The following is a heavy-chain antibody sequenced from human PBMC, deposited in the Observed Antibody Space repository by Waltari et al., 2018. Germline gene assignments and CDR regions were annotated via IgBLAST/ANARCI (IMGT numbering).Heavy chain of an antibody. CDR2: INAGNGNT. Sequence: QVQLVQSGAEVKKPGASVKVSCKASGYTFTSYAMHWVRQAPGKRLEWMGWINAGNGNTKYSQKFQGRVTITRDTSASTAYMELSSLRSEDTAVYYCSSGWYQSRSRFYYYYGMDVWGQGTTVTVSS. J-gene: IGHJ6*02. CDR3: SSGWYQSRSRFYYYYGMDV. CDR1: GYTFTSYA. V-gene: IGHV1-3*01. D-gene: IGHD6-19*01.